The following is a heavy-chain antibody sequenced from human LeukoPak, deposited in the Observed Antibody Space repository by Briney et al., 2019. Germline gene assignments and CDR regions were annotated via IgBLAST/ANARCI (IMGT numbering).Heavy chain of an antibody. CDR3: AREDGYSSSWYSDY. D-gene: IGHD6-13*01. J-gene: IGHJ4*02. Sequence: GGSLRLSCAASGFTFSDYYMSWLRQAPGKGLEWVSDISSTSIYTNYADSVKGRFTISRDNAKNSLYLQMNSLRAEDTAVYYCAREDGYSSSWYSDYWGQGTLVTVSA. CDR1: GFTFSDYY. CDR2: ISSTSIYT. V-gene: IGHV3-11*05.